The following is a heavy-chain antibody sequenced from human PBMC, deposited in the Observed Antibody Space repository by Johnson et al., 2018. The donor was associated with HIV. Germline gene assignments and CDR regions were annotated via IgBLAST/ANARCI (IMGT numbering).Heavy chain of an antibody. V-gene: IGHV3-30*04. CDR1: GFTFSSYA. D-gene: IGHD3-22*01. Sequence: QVQLVESGGGVVQPGRSLRLSCAASGFTFSSYAMHWVRQAPGKGLEWVAVISYDGSNKYYADSVKGRFTISRDNSKNTLYLQMNSLGAEDTAVYYCARDWETDSSGYHDAVDIWGQGTVVTVSS. CDR3: ARDWETDSSGYHDAVDI. J-gene: IGHJ3*02. CDR2: ISYDGSNK.